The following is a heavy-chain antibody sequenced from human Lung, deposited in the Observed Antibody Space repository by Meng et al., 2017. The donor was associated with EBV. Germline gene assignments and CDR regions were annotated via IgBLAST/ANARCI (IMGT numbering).Heavy chain of an antibody. V-gene: IGHV3-74*01. Sequence: EVQLVESGGGLVQPGGALRLSCAASGFTFSSHWMHWVRQTPGKGLVWVSRINGDGSSTNYADSVKGRFIISRDNSKNTVYLQMNSLRAEDTAVYYCAKEGRSGRSFDHWGQGTLVTVSS. J-gene: IGHJ4*02. D-gene: IGHD1-26*01. CDR3: AKEGRSGRSFDH. CDR2: INGDGSST. CDR1: GFTFSSHW.